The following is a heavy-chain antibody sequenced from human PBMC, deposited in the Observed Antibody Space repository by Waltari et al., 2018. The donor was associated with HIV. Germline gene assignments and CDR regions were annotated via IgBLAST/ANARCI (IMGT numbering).Heavy chain of an antibody. CDR1: GFTFSSYS. D-gene: IGHD6-6*01. J-gene: IGHJ4*02. Sequence: EVQLVESGGGLVQPGGSLRLSCAASGFTFSSYSMNWGRQAPGKGLEWVSYISSSSSTIYYADSVKGRFTISRDNAKNSLYLQMNSLRAEDTAVYYCARARTAARPFLSWGQGTLVTVSS. CDR3: ARARTAARPFLS. CDR2: ISSSSSTI. V-gene: IGHV3-48*01.